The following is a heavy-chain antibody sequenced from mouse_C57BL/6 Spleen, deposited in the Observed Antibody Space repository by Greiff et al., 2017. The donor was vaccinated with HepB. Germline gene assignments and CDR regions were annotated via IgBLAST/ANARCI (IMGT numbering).Heavy chain of an antibody. CDR1: GYTFTSYT. CDR3: ARGGLLPGYFDY. Sequence: QVQLQQSGAELARPGASVKMSCKASGYTFTSYTMHWVKQRPGQGLEWIGYINPSSGYTKYNQKFKDKATLTADKSSSTAYMQLRSLTSEDSAVYYCARGGLLPGYFDYWGQGTTLTVSS. V-gene: IGHV1-4*01. CDR2: INPSSGYT. J-gene: IGHJ2*01. D-gene: IGHD1-1*01.